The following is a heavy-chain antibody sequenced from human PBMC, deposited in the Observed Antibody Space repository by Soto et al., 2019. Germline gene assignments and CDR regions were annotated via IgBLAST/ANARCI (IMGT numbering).Heavy chain of an antibody. CDR2: ISSSGRTM. V-gene: IGHV3-48*03. CDR1: GFPFSSYE. D-gene: IGHD3-10*01. CDR3: ARFCASGSSCFDY. J-gene: IGHJ4*02. Sequence: PVGSLRLSCAASGFPFSSYEMNWVRQAPGKGLEWVSYISSSGRTMYYADSVKGRFTISRDGAKNSLYLQMNSLRAEDTAVYYCARFCASGSSCFDYWGQGTLLTVSS.